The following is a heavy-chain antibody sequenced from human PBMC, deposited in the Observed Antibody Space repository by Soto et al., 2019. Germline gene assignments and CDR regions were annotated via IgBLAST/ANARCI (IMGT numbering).Heavy chain of an antibody. V-gene: IGHV3-74*01. Sequence: EVQLVESGGGLVQPGGSLRLSCAATGFTFSTYWVHWVRQAPGKGLVWVSRINSDGSTTNYADSVKGRFTISRDNAKNTLYLQMNSLRAEDTAVYYCARGGGNSEWYSAFDIWGQGTIVTLSS. CDR1: GFTFSTYW. D-gene: IGHD6-19*01. J-gene: IGHJ3*02. CDR2: INSDGSTT. CDR3: ARGGGNSEWYSAFDI.